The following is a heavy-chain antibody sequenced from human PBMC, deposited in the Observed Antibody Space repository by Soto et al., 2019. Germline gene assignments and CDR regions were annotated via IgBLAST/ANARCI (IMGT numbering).Heavy chain of an antibody. CDR1: GFTFSSYG. Sequence: GGSLRRSCAASGFTFSSYGMHWVRQDPGKGLEWVAVISYDGSNKYYADSVKGRFTISRDNSKNTLYLQMNSLRAEDTAVYYCASKAVVPAAMPDYWGQGTLVTVSS. CDR3: ASKAVVPAAMPDY. D-gene: IGHD2-2*01. V-gene: IGHV3-30*03. J-gene: IGHJ4*02. CDR2: ISYDGSNK.